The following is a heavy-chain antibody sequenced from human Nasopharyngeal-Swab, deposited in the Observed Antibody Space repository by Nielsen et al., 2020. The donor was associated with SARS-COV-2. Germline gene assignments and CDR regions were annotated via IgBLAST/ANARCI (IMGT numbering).Heavy chain of an antibody. V-gene: IGHV4-39*01. J-gene: IGHJ4*02. D-gene: IGHD3-22*01. Sequence: SDTLSPTFTVSGASISSSRYYWGWIRQTPGKGLEGIGTIYYRGSTYYNPSLKSQVTISVDTSMNQFSLKLTSVTAADAAVYYCARHSEYYDSSGYFYPFDYWGQGTLVTVSA. CDR3: ARHSEYYDSSGYFYPFDY. CDR2: IYYRGST. CDR1: GASISSSRYY.